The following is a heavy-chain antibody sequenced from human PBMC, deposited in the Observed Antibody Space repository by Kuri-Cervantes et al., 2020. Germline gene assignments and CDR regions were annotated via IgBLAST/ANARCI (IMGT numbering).Heavy chain of an antibody. J-gene: IGHJ4*01. Sequence: SETLSLTCNVSGDSIGSYYWTWIRQAPGKGVEWVGSIHYGGSTKYNPSLKTRVTMFVDTSKNQFSLRLSSVTAADTAVYYCARQDRYFDYWGQGTLVTVSS. CDR2: IHYGGST. CDR3: ARQDRYFDY. CDR1: GDSIGSYY. V-gene: IGHV4-59*08.